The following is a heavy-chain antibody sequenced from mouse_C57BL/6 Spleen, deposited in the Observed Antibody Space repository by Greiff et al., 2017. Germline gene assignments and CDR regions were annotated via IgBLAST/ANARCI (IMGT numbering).Heavy chain of an antibody. Sequence: QVQLQQPGAELVRPGSSVKLSCKASGYTFTSYWMDWVKQRPGQGLEWIGNIYPSDGETHYNQKFKDKATLTVDKSSSTAYMQLSSLTSEDSAVYYCARLSAQATAMDYWGQGTSVTVSS. CDR2: IYPSDGET. CDR1: GYTFTSYW. D-gene: IGHD3-2*02. J-gene: IGHJ4*01. V-gene: IGHV1-61*01. CDR3: ARLSAQATAMDY.